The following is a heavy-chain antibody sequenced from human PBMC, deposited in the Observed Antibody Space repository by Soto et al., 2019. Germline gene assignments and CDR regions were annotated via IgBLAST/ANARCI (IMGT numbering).Heavy chain of an antibody. J-gene: IGHJ6*02. V-gene: IGHV5-51*01. CDR2: IYPGDSDT. CDR3: ARHCRSSWSYYYYGMDV. Sequence: GESLKISCKGSGYSFTSYWIGWVRQMPGKGREWMGIIYPGDSDTRYSTSFQGQVTISADKSISTAYLQWSSLKASDTAMYYCARHCRSSWSYYYYGMDVWGQGTTVTVSS. D-gene: IGHD6-13*01. CDR1: GYSFTSYW.